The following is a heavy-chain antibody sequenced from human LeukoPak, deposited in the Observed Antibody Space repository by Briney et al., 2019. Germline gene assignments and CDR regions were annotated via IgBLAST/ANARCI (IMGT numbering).Heavy chain of an antibody. Sequence: GGSLRLSCAASGFTFSSYAMSWVRQAPGKGLEWVSAISGRRGDTYYADSVKGRFTISRDNSKNTLYLQMNSLRAEDTAVYYCARERDSSGYFDSWGQGTLVTVSS. V-gene: IGHV3-23*01. CDR3: ARERDSSGYFDS. CDR1: GFTFSSYA. CDR2: ISGRRGDT. D-gene: IGHD3-22*01. J-gene: IGHJ4*02.